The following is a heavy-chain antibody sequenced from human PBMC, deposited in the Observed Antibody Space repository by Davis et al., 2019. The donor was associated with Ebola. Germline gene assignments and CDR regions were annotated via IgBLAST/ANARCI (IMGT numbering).Heavy chain of an antibody. D-gene: IGHD2-2*01. CDR2: IYYSGST. Sequence: PSETLSLTCTVSGGSISSSSYYWGWIRQPPGKGLEWIGSIYYSGSTYYNPSLKSRVTISVDTSKNQFSLKLSSVTAADTAVYYCARHGVVVVPAASNWFDPWGQGTLVTVSS. J-gene: IGHJ5*02. CDR1: GGSISSSSYY. CDR3: ARHGVVVVPAASNWFDP. V-gene: IGHV4-39*01.